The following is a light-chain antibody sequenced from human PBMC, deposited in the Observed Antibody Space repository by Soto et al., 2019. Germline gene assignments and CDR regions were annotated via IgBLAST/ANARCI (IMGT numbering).Light chain of an antibody. Sequence: DIQMTQSPSSLSAVVGDRVTITCRTSQSIRSYLNWYQQKSGKAPKLLISAASNLQSGVPYRLSGSGSGTDFTLTISSLKPEAVATYYCQHSQRTTRITFGQGTRLEI. CDR3: QHSQRTTRIT. J-gene: IGKJ5*01. CDR1: QSIRSY. V-gene: IGKV1-39*01. CDR2: AAS.